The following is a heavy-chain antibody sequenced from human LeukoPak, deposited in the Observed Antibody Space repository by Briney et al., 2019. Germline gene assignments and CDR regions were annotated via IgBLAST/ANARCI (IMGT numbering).Heavy chain of an antibody. CDR3: ATRAALNYDSSGPMSFDP. D-gene: IGHD3-22*01. V-gene: IGHV3-23*01. J-gene: IGHJ5*02. CDR1: GFTFSSYA. CDR2: ISGSGGST. Sequence: GGSLRLSCAASGFTFSSYAMSWVRQAPGKGLEWVSAISGSGGSTYYADSVKGRFTISRDNSKNTLYLQMNSLRAEDTAVYYCATRAALNYDSSGPMSFDPWGQGTLVTVSS.